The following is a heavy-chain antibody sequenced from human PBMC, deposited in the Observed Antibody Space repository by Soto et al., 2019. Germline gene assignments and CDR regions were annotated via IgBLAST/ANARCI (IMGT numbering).Heavy chain of an antibody. V-gene: IGHV3-30-3*01. CDR1: QFSFRSYA. CDR3: ARTFDTITYYFDY. J-gene: IGHJ4*02. CDR2: ISFDGNSL. D-gene: IGHD3-9*01. Sequence: SLKISCAASQFSFRSYAMHWIRPSPGKGLEWVAVISFDGNSLHYADSVRDRFTISRDNSKNTLYLQMNNLRPEDTVVYYCARTFDTITYYFDYWGQGTVVTVSS.